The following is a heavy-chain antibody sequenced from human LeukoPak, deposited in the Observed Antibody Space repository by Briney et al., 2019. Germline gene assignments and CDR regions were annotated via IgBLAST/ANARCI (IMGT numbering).Heavy chain of an antibody. J-gene: IGHJ1*01. CDR3: ARIVTQAYAPEYFQH. V-gene: IGHV1-69*13. D-gene: IGHD2-2*01. Sequence: SVRVSCKASGGTFSSYTISWVRQAPGQGLEWMGRIIPIFGTANYAQKFQGRVTVTADESTSTAYMELSSLRSEDTAVYYCARIVTQAYAPEYFQHWGQGTLVTVSS. CDR2: IIPIFGTA. CDR1: GGTFSSYT.